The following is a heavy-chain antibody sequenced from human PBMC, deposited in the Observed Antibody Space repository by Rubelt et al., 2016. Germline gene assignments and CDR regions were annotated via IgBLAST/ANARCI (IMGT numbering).Heavy chain of an antibody. CDR3: ARGGGVVVVPAATYFDY. V-gene: IGHV3-23*01. J-gene: IGHJ4*02. Sequence: GFTFSSYATSWVRQAPGKGLEWVSAISGSGGSTYYADSVKGRFTISRDNSKNTLYLQMNSLRAEDTAVYYCARGGGVVVVPAATYFDYWGQGTLVTVSS. D-gene: IGHD2-2*01. CDR2: ISGSGGST. CDR1: GFTFSSYA.